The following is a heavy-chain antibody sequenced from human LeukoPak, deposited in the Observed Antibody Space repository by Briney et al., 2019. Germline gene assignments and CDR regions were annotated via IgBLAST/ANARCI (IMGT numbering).Heavy chain of an antibody. CDR2: VHHTGTT. V-gene: IGHV4-59*01. J-gene: IGHJ6*02. CDR3: ARDSRFNGMDV. Sequence: PSETLSLTCSVSGGSIRSDYWSWIRQPPGKGLEWIGYVHHTGTTNYNPSLKSRVTISLDTSKNQFSLRLTSVSAADTAVYYCARDSRFNGMDVWGQGTTVTVSS. CDR1: GGSIRSDY.